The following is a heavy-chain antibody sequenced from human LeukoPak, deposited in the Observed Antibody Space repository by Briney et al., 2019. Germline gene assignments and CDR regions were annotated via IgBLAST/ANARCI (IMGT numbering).Heavy chain of an antibody. Sequence: PGGSLRLSCAASGFTFSSYSMNWVRQAPGKGLEWVSSISSSSSYIYYADSVKGRFTISRDNAKNSLYLQMHSLRAEDTAVYYCARGGQLGSGSYFTYYYYGMDVWGQGTTVTVSS. J-gene: IGHJ6*02. V-gene: IGHV3-21*01. D-gene: IGHD3-10*01. CDR3: ARGGQLGSGSYFTYYYYGMDV. CDR2: ISSSSSYI. CDR1: GFTFSSYS.